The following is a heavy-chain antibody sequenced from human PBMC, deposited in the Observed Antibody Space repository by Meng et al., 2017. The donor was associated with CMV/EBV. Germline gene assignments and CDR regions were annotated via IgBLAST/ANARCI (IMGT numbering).Heavy chain of an antibody. CDR1: GGSISSYY. D-gene: IGHD5-18*01. V-gene: IGHV4-59*01. CDR2: IYYSGSN. CDR3: ARVQDTASIDY. Sequence: SETLSLTCTVSGGSISSYYWSWIRQPPGKGLEWIGYIYYSGSNNYNPSLKSRVTISVDTSKNQFSLKLSSVTAADTAVYYCARVQDTASIDYWGQGTLVTVSS. J-gene: IGHJ4*02.